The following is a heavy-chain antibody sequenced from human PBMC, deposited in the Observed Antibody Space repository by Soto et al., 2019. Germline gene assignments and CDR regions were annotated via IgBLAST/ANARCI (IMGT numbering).Heavy chain of an antibody. CDR3: ASIPNSGYDFFDY. CDR1: GGSFSGYY. V-gene: IGHV4-34*01. J-gene: IGHJ4*02. Sequence: QVQLQQWGAGLLKPSETLSLTCAVYGGSFSGYYWSWIRQPPGKGLEWIGEINHSGSTNYNPSLKSRVTISVDTSKNQFSLKLSSVTAADTAVYYCASIPNSGYDFFDYWGQGTLVTVSS. CDR2: INHSGST. D-gene: IGHD5-12*01.